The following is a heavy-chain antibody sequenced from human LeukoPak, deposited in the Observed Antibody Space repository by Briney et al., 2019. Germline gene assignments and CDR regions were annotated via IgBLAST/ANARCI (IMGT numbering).Heavy chain of an antibody. J-gene: IGHJ3*02. Sequence: SETLSLTCAVYGGSFSGYYWSWIRQPPGKGLEWIGEINHSGSTNYNPSLKSRVTISVDTSKNQFSLKLSSVTAADTAVYYCARGGLLWFGELVPDAFDIWGQGTMVTVSS. CDR3: ARGGLLWFGELVPDAFDI. V-gene: IGHV4-34*01. CDR1: GGSFSGYY. CDR2: INHSGST. D-gene: IGHD3-10*01.